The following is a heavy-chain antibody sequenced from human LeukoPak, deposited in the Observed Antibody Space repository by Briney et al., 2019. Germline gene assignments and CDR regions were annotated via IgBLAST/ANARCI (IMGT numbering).Heavy chain of an antibody. CDR1: GFTFSSYA. J-gene: IGHJ4*02. Sequence: GGSLRLSCAASGFTFSSYAMSWVRQAPGKGLEWVSAISGSSGSTYYADSVKGRFTISRDNAKNSLYLQMNSLRAEDTAVYYCARGGTIFAKSRKFDYWGQGTLVTVSS. CDR3: ARGGTIFAKSRKFDY. V-gene: IGHV3-23*01. D-gene: IGHD3-3*01. CDR2: ISGSSGST.